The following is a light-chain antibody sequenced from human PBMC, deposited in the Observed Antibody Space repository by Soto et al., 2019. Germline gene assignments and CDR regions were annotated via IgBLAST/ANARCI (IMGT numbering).Light chain of an antibody. CDR2: DIS. Sequence: QSVLTQPRSVSGSPGQSVTISCTGTSSDVGGYNYFSWYQQHPGHAPNIMIYDISERPSGVPDRCSGSKSGTSASLTISRLEAEDDDDYDCCSDARSPSDVFGTGTKLTVL. J-gene: IGLJ1*01. CDR3: CSDARSPSDV. V-gene: IGLV2-11*01. CDR1: SSDVGGYNY.